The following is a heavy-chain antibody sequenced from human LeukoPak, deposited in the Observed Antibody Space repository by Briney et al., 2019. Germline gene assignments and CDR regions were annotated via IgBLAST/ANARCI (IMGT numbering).Heavy chain of an antibody. CDR2: ISSSGSTI. Sequence: GGSLRLSCAASGFTFSSYEMNWVRRAPGKGLEWVSYISSSGSTIYYADSVKGRFTISRDNAKNSLYLQMNSLRAEDTAVYYCARDRLIDDDPGSFDYWGQGTLVTVSS. J-gene: IGHJ4*02. CDR3: ARDRLIDDDPGSFDY. D-gene: IGHD3-22*01. CDR1: GFTFSSYE. V-gene: IGHV3-48*03.